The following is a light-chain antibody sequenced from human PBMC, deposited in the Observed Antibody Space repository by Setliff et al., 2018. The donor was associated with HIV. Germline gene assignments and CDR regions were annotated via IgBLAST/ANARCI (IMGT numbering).Light chain of an antibody. CDR2: DVS. J-gene: IGLJ1*01. CDR3: SSYTTSSTLYG. V-gene: IGLV2-14*03. CDR1: SSDVGTYNY. Sequence: QSALAQPASVSGSPGQSITISCTGTSSDVGTYNYVSWYQQHPGKAPKLMIYDVSNRPSGVSNRFSGSKSGNTASLTISGLQAEDEADYYCSSYTTSSTLYGFGPGTKGTVL.